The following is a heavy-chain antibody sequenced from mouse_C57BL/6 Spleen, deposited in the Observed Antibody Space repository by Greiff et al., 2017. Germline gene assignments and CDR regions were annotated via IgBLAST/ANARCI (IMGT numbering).Heavy chain of an antibody. D-gene: IGHD1-1*01. CDR1: GYAFSSSW. V-gene: IGHV1-82*01. CDR3: ARQRPFAVVPGDY. CDR2: IYPGDGDT. Sequence: LQESGPELVKPGASVKISCKASGYAFSSSWMNWVKQRPGKGLEWIGRIYPGDGDTNYNGKFKGKATLTADKSSSTAYMQLSSLTSEDSAVYFCARQRPFAVVPGDYWGQGTTLTVSS. J-gene: IGHJ2*01.